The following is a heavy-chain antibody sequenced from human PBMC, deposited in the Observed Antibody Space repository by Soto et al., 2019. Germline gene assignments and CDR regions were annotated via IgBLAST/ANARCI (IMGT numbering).Heavy chain of an antibody. CDR3: AREADSSVHDAFDI. D-gene: IGHD3-22*01. CDR1: GFTFSSYG. V-gene: IGHV3-33*01. Sequence: LRLSCAASGFTFSSYGMHWVRQAPGKGLEWVAVIWYDGSNKYYADSVKGRFTISRDNSKNTLYLQMNSLRAEDTAVYYCAREADSSVHDAFDIWGQGTMVTVSS. J-gene: IGHJ3*02. CDR2: IWYDGSNK.